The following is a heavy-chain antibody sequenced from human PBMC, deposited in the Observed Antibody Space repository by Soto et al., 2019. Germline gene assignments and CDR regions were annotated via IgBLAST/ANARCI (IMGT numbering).Heavy chain of an antibody. J-gene: IGHJ3*02. CDR3: ARLAPYCSSTSCYESGPRDGAFDI. CDR2: IYYSGST. Sequence: SETLSLTCTVSGGSISSYYWSWIRQPPGKGLEWIGYIYYSGSTNYNPSLKSRVTISVDTSKNQFSLKLSSVTAADAAVYYCARLAPYCSSTSCYESGPRDGAFDIWGQGTMVTVSS. CDR1: GGSISSYY. D-gene: IGHD2-2*01. V-gene: IGHV4-59*08.